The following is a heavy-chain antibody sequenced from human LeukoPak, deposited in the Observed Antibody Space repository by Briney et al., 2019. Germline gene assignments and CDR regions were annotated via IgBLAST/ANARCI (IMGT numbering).Heavy chain of an antibody. Sequence: PGGSLRLSCAASGFTFSSYSMYWVRQAPGKGLEWVSAISSSSSYIYYADSVKGRFTISRDNAKNSLYLQMNSLRAEDTAVYYCAREWNYYDSSGYYFNGMDVWGQGTTVTVSS. V-gene: IGHV3-21*01. CDR3: AREWNYYDSSGYYFNGMDV. J-gene: IGHJ6*02. CDR1: GFTFSSYS. D-gene: IGHD3-22*01. CDR2: ISSSSSYI.